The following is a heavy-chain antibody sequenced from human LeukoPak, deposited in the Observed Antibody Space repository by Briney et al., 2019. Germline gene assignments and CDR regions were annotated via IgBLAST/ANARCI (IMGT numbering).Heavy chain of an antibody. V-gene: IGHV4-34*01. Sequence: PSETLSLTCAVYGGSFSGYYWSWIRQPPGKGLEWIGEINHSGNNNYNPSLKSRVTISVDTSKNQFVLELSAVTAEDTAVYYCARQKRTDGYKMRYWFDPWGQGTLVTVSS. CDR2: INHSGNN. D-gene: IGHD5-24*01. J-gene: IGHJ5*02. CDR1: GGSFSGYY. CDR3: ARQKRTDGYKMRYWFDP.